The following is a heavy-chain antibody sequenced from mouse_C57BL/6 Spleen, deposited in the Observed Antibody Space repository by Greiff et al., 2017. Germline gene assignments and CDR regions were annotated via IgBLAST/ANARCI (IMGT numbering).Heavy chain of an antibody. CDR3: ARSGGYGNYDDAMDY. CDR1: GYTFTSYG. V-gene: IGHV1-81*01. Sequence: VQLQQSGAELARPGASVKLSCKASGYTFTSYGISWVKQRTGQGLEWIGEIYPRSGNTYYNEQFKGKATLTADKSSSTGYMELRSLTSEDSAVYCCARSGGYGNYDDAMDYWGQGTSVTVAS. D-gene: IGHD2-1*01. J-gene: IGHJ4*01. CDR2: IYPRSGNT.